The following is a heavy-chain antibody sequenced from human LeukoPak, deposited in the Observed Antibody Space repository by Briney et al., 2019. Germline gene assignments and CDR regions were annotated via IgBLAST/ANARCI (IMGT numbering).Heavy chain of an antibody. V-gene: IGHV3-23*01. Sequence: GGSLRLSCVASGITYEDYAFSWVRQAPGKGLEWVSVISGGGRSTSYADSLKGRFTISRDNSKNTLYLQMNSLSVEDTAVYYCAQLAVLRSDYSECWGQGTLVTVS. CDR2: ISGGGRST. D-gene: IGHD3-22*01. CDR3: AQLAVLRSDYSEC. J-gene: IGHJ4*02. CDR1: GITYEDYA.